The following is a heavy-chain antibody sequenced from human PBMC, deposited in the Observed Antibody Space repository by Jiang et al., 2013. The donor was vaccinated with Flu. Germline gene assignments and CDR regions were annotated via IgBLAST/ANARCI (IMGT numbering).Heavy chain of an antibody. J-gene: IGHJ4*02. V-gene: IGHV4-39*01. CDR2: IYYSGST. D-gene: IGHD2-15*01. CDR3: ASCLVVTGARNFDY. Sequence: LLKPSETLSLTCTVSGGSISSSSYYWGWIRQPPGKGLEWIGSIYYSGSTYYNPSLKSRVTISVDTSKNQFSLKLSSVTAADTAVYYCASCLVVTGARNFDYWGQGTLVTVSS. CDR1: GGSISSSSYY.